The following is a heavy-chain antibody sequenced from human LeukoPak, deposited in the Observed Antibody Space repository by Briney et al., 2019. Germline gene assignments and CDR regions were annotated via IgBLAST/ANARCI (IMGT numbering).Heavy chain of an antibody. D-gene: IGHD6-13*01. J-gene: IGHJ4*02. Sequence: SETLSLTCTVSGDSISGFYWSWIRQPPGKGLEWIGYIYYSGSTNYNPSLKSRVTISVDTSKNQFSLKLTSVTAANTAVYYCAREVVAAAGTVDYWGQGTLVTVSS. V-gene: IGHV4-59*01. CDR1: GDSISGFY. CDR2: IYYSGST. CDR3: AREVVAAAGTVDY.